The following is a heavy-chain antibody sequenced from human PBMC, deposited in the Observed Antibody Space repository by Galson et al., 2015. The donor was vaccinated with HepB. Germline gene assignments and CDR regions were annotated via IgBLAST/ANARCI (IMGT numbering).Heavy chain of an antibody. CDR1: GFTFSSYA. CDR3: VKIGVASSQTRLGDYYGMDV. D-gene: IGHD3-16*01. V-gene: IGHV3-64D*06. J-gene: IGHJ6*02. Sequence: SLRLSCAASGFTFSSYAMHWVRQAPGKGLEYVSAISSNGGSTYYADSAKGRFTISRDNSKNTLYLQMSSLRAEDTAVYYCVKIGVASSQTRLGDYYGMDVWGQGTTVTVSS. CDR2: ISSNGGST.